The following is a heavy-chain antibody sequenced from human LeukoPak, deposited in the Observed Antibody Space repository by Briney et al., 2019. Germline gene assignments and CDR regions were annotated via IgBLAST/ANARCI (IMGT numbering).Heavy chain of an antibody. D-gene: IGHD5-18*01. CDR1: GLTVNNNY. V-gene: IGHV3-53*01. Sequence: GGSLRLSCVASGLTVNNNYMNWVRQAPGKGLEWVSALYIGGNTYYADSVRGRFTISRDNSKNTLYLQMNSLRAEDTAIYYCMTAAGYNFGQYWGQGTLVTVSS. CDR3: MTAAGYNFGQY. CDR2: LYIGGNT. J-gene: IGHJ4*02.